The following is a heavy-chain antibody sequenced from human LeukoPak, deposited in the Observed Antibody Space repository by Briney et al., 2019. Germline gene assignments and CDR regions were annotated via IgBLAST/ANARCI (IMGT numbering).Heavy chain of an antibody. J-gene: IGHJ4*02. Sequence: PSETLSLTCTVSGGSISSYYWSWIRQPPGKGLEWIGYIYYSGSTNYNPSLKSRVTISVDTSKNQFSLKLSSVTAADTAVYYCASWTDTAIDYWGQGTLVTVSS. D-gene: IGHD5-18*01. V-gene: IGHV4-59*08. CDR1: GGSISSYY. CDR2: IYYSGST. CDR3: ASWTDTAIDY.